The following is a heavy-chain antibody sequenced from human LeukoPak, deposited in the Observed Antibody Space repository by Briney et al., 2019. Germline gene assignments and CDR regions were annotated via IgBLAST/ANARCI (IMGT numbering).Heavy chain of an antibody. CDR3: AKAVPHVEALDY. D-gene: IGHD3-10*01. CDR2: ISYDGSNK. V-gene: IGHV3-30*18. J-gene: IGHJ4*02. Sequence: GGSPRLSCAASGFTFSSYGMRWVRQAPGKGLEWVAVISYDGSNKYYADSVKGRFTISRDNSKNTLYLQMNSLRAEDTAVYYCAKAVPHVEALDYWGQGTLVTVSS. CDR1: GFTFSSYG.